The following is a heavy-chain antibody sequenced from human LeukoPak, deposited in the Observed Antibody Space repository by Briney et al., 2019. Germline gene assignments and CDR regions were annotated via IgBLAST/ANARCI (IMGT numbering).Heavy chain of an antibody. CDR3: ASGGIRGSTGDY. Sequence: GGPLRLSCAASGFTFSSYSMNWVRQAPGKGLEWVSSISSSSSYIYYADSVKGRFTISRDNAKNSLYLQMNSLRAEDTAVYYCASGGIRGSTGDYWGQGTLVTVSS. V-gene: IGHV3-21*01. CDR1: GFTFSSYS. D-gene: IGHD3-9*01. J-gene: IGHJ4*02. CDR2: ISSSSSYI.